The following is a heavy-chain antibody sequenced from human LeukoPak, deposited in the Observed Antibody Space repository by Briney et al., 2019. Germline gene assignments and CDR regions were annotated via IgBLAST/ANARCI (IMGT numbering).Heavy chain of an antibody. J-gene: IGHJ3*02. D-gene: IGHD2-2*01. CDR3: VGGPVRVSAYEAFDI. CDR1: GGSISSYY. V-gene: IGHV4-4*07. CDR2: IYFGGST. Sequence: PSGTLCLTCTVSGGSISSYYWSWIRQPAGKGLEWIGRIYFGGSTKYNPSPTSRVTTSLDTSPNQFSPRISSVTPADTAAYYCVGGPVRVSAYEAFDIWGQGTMVTVSS.